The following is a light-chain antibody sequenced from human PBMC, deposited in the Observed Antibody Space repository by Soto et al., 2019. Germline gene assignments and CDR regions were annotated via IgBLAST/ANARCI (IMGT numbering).Light chain of an antibody. Sequence: DIQMTQSPSTLPASVGDRVTITCRASQRISSWLAWYQQKPGKAPKLLIYKASSLESGVPSRFSGSGSGTEFTLTISSLQPDDFATYYCQQYNSYSWTFGQGTKVEIK. V-gene: IGKV1-5*03. CDR2: KAS. CDR3: QQYNSYSWT. J-gene: IGKJ1*01. CDR1: QRISSW.